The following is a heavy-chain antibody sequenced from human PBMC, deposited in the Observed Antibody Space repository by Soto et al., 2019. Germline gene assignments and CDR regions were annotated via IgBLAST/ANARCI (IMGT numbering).Heavy chain of an antibody. CDR3: ARRARQDFYYMDV. CDR2: ISSNGVGT. J-gene: IGHJ6*03. Sequence: EVQLAESGGGLAQPGGSLRLSCAASGFTLSGYAMDWVRQAPGKGLEYVSGISSNGVGTYYANSVQGRFTISRDNSKNTVHLQMGSLRPEDLAVYYCARRARQDFYYMDVWGKGTTVTVSS. V-gene: IGHV3-64*01. D-gene: IGHD6-6*01. CDR1: GFTLSGYA.